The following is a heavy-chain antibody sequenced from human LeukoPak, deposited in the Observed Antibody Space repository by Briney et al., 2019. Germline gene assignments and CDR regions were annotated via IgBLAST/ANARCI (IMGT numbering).Heavy chain of an antibody. J-gene: IGHJ4*02. CDR2: IYYTGST. V-gene: IGHV4-59*01. D-gene: IGHD1-14*01. CDR1: GGSMSTYY. CDR3: AGMRITTPTVRTLDY. Sequence: SETLSLTCTVSGGSMSTYYWTWIRQPPGKGLEWIGFIYYTGSTNYSPSLKSRVTISVDTSKNQFSLKLSSVTAADTAVYYCAGMRITTPTVRTLDYWGQGTLVTVSS.